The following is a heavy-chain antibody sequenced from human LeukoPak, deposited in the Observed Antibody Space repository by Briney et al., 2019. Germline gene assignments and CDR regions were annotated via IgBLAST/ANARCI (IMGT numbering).Heavy chain of an antibody. Sequence: PGGSLRLSCAASGFTFSSYAMTWVRQARGKGLEWVSVISGSGDSTYYADSVKGRFTISRENSKNTLYLQMNSLRADDTAVYYCAKDMAEVPGPSDYWGQGTLVTVSS. CDR1: GFTFSSYA. J-gene: IGHJ4*02. CDR3: AKDMAEVPGPSDY. V-gene: IGHV3-23*01. CDR2: ISGSGDST. D-gene: IGHD3-10*01.